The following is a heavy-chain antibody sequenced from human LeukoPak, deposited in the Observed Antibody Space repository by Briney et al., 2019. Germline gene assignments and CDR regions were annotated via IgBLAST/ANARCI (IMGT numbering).Heavy chain of an antibody. CDR1: GYSISSGYY. J-gene: IGHJ4*02. CDR3: ARGIPGGPYYFDY. V-gene: IGHV4-38-2*02. CDR2: IYHSGST. Sequence: SETLSLTCTVSGYSISSGYYWGWIRQPPGKGLEWIGSIYHSGSTYYNPSLKSRVTISVDTSKNQFSLKLSSVTAADTAVYYCARGIPGGPYYFDYWGQGTLVTVSS. D-gene: IGHD4-23*01.